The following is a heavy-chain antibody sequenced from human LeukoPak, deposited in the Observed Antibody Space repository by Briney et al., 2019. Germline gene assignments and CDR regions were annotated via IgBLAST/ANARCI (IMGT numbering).Heavy chain of an antibody. V-gene: IGHV3-74*01. CDR2: SDESRT. J-gene: IGHJ5*02. Sequence: GGSLRLSCAASGFTFSTFWMHWVRQVPGKGLVWVSRSDESRTNYADSVKGRFTISIDNAKNTLYLHMNSLRAEDTAVYYCARDPNRRIAAAGTYNWFDPWGQGTLVTVSS. CDR1: GFTFSTFW. CDR3: ARDPNRRIAAAGTYNWFDP. D-gene: IGHD6-13*01.